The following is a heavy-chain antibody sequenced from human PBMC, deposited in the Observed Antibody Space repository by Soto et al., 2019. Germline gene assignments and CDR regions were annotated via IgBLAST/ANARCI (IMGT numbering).Heavy chain of an antibody. CDR3: AREYFHCTNGVCAREGMDV. V-gene: IGHV3-21*01. J-gene: IGHJ6*02. CDR1: GFTFSSYS. Sequence: GGSLRLSCAASGFTFSSYSMNWVRQAPGKGLEWVSSISSSSSYIYYADSVKGRFTISRDNAKNSLYLQMNSLRAEDTAVYYCAREYFHCTNGVCAREGMDVWGQGTTVTVSS. D-gene: IGHD2-8*01. CDR2: ISSSSSYI.